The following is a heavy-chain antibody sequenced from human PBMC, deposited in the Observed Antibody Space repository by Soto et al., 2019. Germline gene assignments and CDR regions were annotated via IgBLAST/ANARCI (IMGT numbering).Heavy chain of an antibody. CDR3: ARYSYSSGPQDS. D-gene: IGHD6-19*01. J-gene: IGHJ5*02. CDR1: GFSFISHW. Sequence: GGSLRLSCSASGFSFISHWMSWFRQAPGKGLEWVANIKQDGNDKRYVDSVKGRFTISRDNAKSSLYLQMNSLRVEDTAVYYCARYSYSSGPQDSWGQGTLVTVSS. CDR2: IKQDGNDK. V-gene: IGHV3-7*03.